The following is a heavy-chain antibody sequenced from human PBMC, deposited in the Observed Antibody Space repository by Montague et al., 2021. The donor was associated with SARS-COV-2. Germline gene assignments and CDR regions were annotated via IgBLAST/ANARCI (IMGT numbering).Heavy chain of an antibody. CDR3: ARAHSGSWAHLDN. Sequence: QTLSLTCTVSGGSISSDSYYWSWIRQPAGKGLEWIGRIYTSGTTDYSFSLKSRVTISVDTSKSQFSLKLTSVTAADTAVCYCARAHSGSWAHLDNWGQGSLVTVSS. V-gene: IGHV4-61*02. CDR2: IYTSGTT. J-gene: IGHJ4*02. D-gene: IGHD5-12*01. CDR1: GGSISSDSYY.